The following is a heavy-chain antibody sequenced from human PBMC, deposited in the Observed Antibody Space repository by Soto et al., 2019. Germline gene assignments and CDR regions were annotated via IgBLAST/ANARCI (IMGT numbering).Heavy chain of an antibody. CDR3: ARDNGYESDY. CDR1: GYTFTSYG. V-gene: IGHV1-18*01. J-gene: IGHJ4*02. Sequence: QVQLVQSGAEVKKPGASVKVSCKASGYTFTSYGISRVRQARGQGLEWMGCISAYNGNTNYAQKLQGRFTLTTETSTSTDYMELRSLRTDDTAVYYCARDNGYESDYWGQGTLVTGSS. D-gene: IGHD5-12*01. CDR2: ISAYNGNT.